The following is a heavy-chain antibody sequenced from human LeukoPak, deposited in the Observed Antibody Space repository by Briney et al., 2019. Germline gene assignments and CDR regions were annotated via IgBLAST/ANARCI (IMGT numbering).Heavy chain of an antibody. CDR1: VGFTTYDY. D-gene: IGHD2-15*01. J-gene: IGHJ4*02. CDR2: IHTPGST. CDR3: ARGGGNRHFDS. Sequence: SETLSLTCSVSVGFTTYDYWNWIRHPAGKAPEWIGRIHTPGSTNYNPSLKRRLTMTLDKSKKQFSLKVTSMTTADTALYYCARGGGNRHFDSWGQGILVTVSS. V-gene: IGHV4-4*07.